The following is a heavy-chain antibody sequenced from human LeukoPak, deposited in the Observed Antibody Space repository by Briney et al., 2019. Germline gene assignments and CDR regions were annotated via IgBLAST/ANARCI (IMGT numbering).Heavy chain of an antibody. J-gene: IGHJ5*02. CDR3: AGDQPYYDILTGYALGSS. D-gene: IGHD3-9*01. CDR1: GFTFSSYS. V-gene: IGHV3-21*01. Sequence: GGSLRLSCAASGFTFSSYSMNWVRQAPGKGLEWVSSISSGSSYIYYADSVKGRFTTSRDNAKNSLYLQMNSLRAEDTAVYYCAGDQPYYDILTGYALGSSWGQGTLVTVSS. CDR2: ISSGSSYI.